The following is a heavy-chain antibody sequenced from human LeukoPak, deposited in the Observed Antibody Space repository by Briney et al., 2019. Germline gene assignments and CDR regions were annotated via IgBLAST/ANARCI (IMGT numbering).Heavy chain of an antibody. J-gene: IGHJ5*02. CDR3: ARGHYYYGSGSSNWFDP. V-gene: IGHV4-34*01. CDR2: INHSGST. Sequence: PSETLSLTCAVYGGSFSGYYWSWIRQPPGKGLEWIGEINHSGSTNYNPSLKSRVTISVDTSKNQFSLKLSSVTAADTAVYYRARGHYYYGSGSSNWFDPWGQGTLVTVSS. D-gene: IGHD3-10*01. CDR1: GGSFSGYY.